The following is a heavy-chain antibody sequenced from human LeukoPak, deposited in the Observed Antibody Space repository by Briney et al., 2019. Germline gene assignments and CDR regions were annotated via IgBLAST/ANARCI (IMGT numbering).Heavy chain of an antibody. J-gene: IGHJ4*02. CDR3: AKDLHYDFWSGYYPTDY. CDR1: GFTFSSYG. D-gene: IGHD3-3*01. V-gene: IGHV3-30*02. CDR2: IRYDGSNK. Sequence: QPGESLRLSCAAPGFTFSSYGMHWVRQAPGEGLEWVAFIRYDGSNKYYADSVKGRFTISRDNSKNTLYLQMNSLRAEDTAVYYCAKDLHYDFWSGYYPTDYCGQGTLVTVSS.